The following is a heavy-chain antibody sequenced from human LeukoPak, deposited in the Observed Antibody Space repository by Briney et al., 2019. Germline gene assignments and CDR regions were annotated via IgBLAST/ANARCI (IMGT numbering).Heavy chain of an antibody. V-gene: IGHV4-34*01. CDR1: GGSFSGYY. J-gene: IGHJ3*02. CDR3: ASFNYDFWSGYYWPNDAFDI. Sequence: PSETLSLTCAVYGGSFSGYYWSWIRQPPGKGLEWIGEINHSGSTYYNPSLKSRVTISVDTSKNQFSLKLSSVTAADTAVYYCASFNYDFWSGYYWPNDAFDIWGQGTMVTVSS. D-gene: IGHD3-3*01. CDR2: INHSGST.